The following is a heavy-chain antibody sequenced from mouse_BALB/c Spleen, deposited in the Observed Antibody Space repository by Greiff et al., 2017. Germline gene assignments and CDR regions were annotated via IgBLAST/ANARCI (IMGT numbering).Heavy chain of an antibody. CDR2: ISSGGSYT. CDR1: GFTFSSYA. V-gene: IGHV5-9-4*01. J-gene: IGHJ4*01. D-gene: IGHD2-4*01. CDR3: ARVATMIMDY. Sequence: EVQGVESGGGLVKPGGSLKLSCAASGFTFSSYAMSWVRQSPEKRLEWVAEISSGGSYTYYPDTVTGRFTISRDNAKNTLYLEMSSLRSEDTAMYYCARVATMIMDYWGQGTSVTVSS.